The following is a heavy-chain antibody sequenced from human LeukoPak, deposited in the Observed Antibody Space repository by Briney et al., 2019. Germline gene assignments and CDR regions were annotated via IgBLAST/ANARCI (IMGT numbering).Heavy chain of an antibody. V-gene: IGHV1-2*02. CDR2: INPNSGGT. CDR3: ARVLYNWNVNFDY. CDR1: GYTFTGYY. D-gene: IGHD1-20*01. J-gene: IGHJ4*02. Sequence: ASVKVSCKASGYTFTGYYMHWVRQAPGQGLEWMGWINPNSGGTNYAQKFQGRVTMTRDTSISTAYMELSRLRSDDTAVYYCARVLYNWNVNFDYWGQGTLVTVSS.